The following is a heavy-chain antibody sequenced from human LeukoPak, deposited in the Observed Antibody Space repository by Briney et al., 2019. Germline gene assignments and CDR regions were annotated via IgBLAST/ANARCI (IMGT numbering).Heavy chain of an antibody. CDR1: GGSISSYY. CDR3: ARRGYYFDY. J-gene: IGHJ4*02. V-gene: IGHV4-59*12. CDR2: IYHSGST. Sequence: SETLSLTCTVSGGSISSYYWSWIRQPPGKGLEWIGYIYHSGSTYYNPSLKSRVTISVDRSKNQFSLKLSSVTAADTAVYYCARRGYYFDYWGQGTLVTVSS.